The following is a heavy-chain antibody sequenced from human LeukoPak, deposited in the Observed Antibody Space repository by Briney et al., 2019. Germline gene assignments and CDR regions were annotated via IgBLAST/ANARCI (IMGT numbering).Heavy chain of an antibody. CDR2: IYNTGNT. CDR1: GGSISTNY. D-gene: IGHD3-22*01. V-gene: IGHV4-4*07. CDR3: ARGSFDSSGYYVFEY. J-gene: IGHJ4*02. Sequence: PSETLSLTCSVSGGSISTNYWSWIRQPAGKGLQWIGRIYNTGNTNYSPSLESRVTMSADTSKNQFSLKLSSVTAADTAVYYCARGSFDSSGYYVFEYWGQGSLVTVSS.